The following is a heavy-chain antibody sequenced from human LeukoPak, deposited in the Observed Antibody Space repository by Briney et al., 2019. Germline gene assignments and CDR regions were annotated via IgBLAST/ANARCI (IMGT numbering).Heavy chain of an antibody. V-gene: IGHV1-2*02. CDR3: ARESPASEGSGSFSYNMDV. CDR2: INPNSGGT. Sequence: ASVKVSCKASGYRFTAYYMHWVRQAPGQGLEWMGWINPNSGGTKYAQKFQDRVTMTRDTSINTAYMELGRLTSDDTAVYYCARESPASEGSGSFSYNMDVWAKGTTVTISS. D-gene: IGHD3-10*01. J-gene: IGHJ6*03. CDR1: GYRFTAYY.